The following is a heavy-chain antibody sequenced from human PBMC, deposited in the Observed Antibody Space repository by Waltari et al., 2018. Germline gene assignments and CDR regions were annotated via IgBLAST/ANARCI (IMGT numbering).Heavy chain of an antibody. CDR1: GGSISSSSYY. V-gene: IGHV4-39*01. Sequence: QLQLQESGPGLVKPSATLSLTCPVSGGSISSSSYYWGCIRQPPGKGLEWSGSIYYSGSTYYNPSLKSRVTISVDTSKNQFSLKLSSVTAADTAVYYCATREDCGGNLRYFDYWGQGTLVTVSS. CDR2: IYYSGST. CDR3: ATREDCGGNLRYFDY. D-gene: IGHD2-21*02. J-gene: IGHJ4*02.